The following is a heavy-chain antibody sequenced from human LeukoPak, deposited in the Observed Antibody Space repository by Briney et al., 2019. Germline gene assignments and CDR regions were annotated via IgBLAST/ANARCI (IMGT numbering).Heavy chain of an antibody. J-gene: IGHJ4*02. CDR1: GGSFGTYY. D-gene: IGHD4-11*01. V-gene: IGHV4-59*01. CDR3: ARGTTGPQYFDS. CDR2: IYYTGTV. Sequence: SETLSLTCTVSGGSFGTYYWSWIRRPPGKGLEWIGYIYYTGTVIYNPSLMSRVTMSVDTSKNQFSLNVESLTAADTAVYFCARGTTGPQYFDSWGQGTPVTVSS.